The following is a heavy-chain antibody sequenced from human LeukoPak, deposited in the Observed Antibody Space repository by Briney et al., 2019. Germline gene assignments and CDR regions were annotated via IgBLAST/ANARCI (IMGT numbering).Heavy chain of an antibody. V-gene: IGHV1-2*02. D-gene: IGHD3-16*01. CDR3: ARDKGLPLDP. Sequence: ASVKDSCKASGYTFTGYYMHWVRQAPGQGLEWMGWINPNSGGTSYAQKFQGRVTMTRDTSISTAYMELSRLRSDDTAVYYCARDKGLPLDPWGQGTLVTVSS. CDR2: INPNSGGT. CDR1: GYTFTGYY. J-gene: IGHJ5*02.